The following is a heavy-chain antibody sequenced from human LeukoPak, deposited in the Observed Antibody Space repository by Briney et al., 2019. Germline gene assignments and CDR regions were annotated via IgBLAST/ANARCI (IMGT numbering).Heavy chain of an antibody. CDR2: IVGSGVTT. Sequence: GGSLGLSCVASGFTFSNYGMNWVRQAPGKGLEWVSGIVGSGVTTYYADSVKGRFTISRDNSKNTPYLHMNGLRVEDTAIYYCARDERWIQFNYWGQGTLVTVSS. J-gene: IGHJ4*02. D-gene: IGHD5-18*01. V-gene: IGHV3-23*01. CDR1: GFTFSNYG. CDR3: ARDERWIQFNY.